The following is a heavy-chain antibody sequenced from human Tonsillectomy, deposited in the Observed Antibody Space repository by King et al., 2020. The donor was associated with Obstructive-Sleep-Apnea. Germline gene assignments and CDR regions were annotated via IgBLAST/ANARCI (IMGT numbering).Heavy chain of an antibody. Sequence: QLQESGPGLVKPSETLSLTCTVSGASTSSRSYSWGWIRQPPGKGLEWIGSIYYSGSTYYNPSLKSRVTISVDTSKNQFSLKLSSVTAADTAVFYCGRAFTSTIFGVVIIRFDYWGRGTLVTVSS. CDR2: IYYSGST. CDR3: GRAFTSTIFGVVIIRFDY. D-gene: IGHD3-3*01. J-gene: IGHJ4*02. CDR1: GASTSSRSYS. V-gene: IGHV4-39*07.